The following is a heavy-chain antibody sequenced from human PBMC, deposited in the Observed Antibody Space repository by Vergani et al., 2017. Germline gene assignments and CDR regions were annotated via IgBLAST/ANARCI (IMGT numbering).Heavy chain of an antibody. CDR1: GYSFTNYW. CDR3: ARQASIAVAGVYYYSMDV. V-gene: IGHV5-51*01. Sequence: EVQLVQSGAEVKKPGESLKISCKGSGYSFTNYWIGWVRQMPGKGLEWMGIIYPGDSDTRYSPSFQGQVTISADKSISTAYLQWSSLKASDTAMYYCARQASIAVAGVYYYSMDVWGQGTTVTVSS. CDR2: IYPGDSDT. D-gene: IGHD6-19*01. J-gene: IGHJ6*02.